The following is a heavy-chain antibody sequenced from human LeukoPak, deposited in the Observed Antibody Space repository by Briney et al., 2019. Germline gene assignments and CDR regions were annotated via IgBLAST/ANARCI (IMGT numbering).Heavy chain of an antibody. D-gene: IGHD6-13*01. V-gene: IGHV3-23*01. Sequence: GGSLRLSCAASGFTFGSSAMSWVRQAPGKGPEWVSTFSRSGPDTYYADSVKGRFTIFRDNSKNTLYLQMNSLRAEDTAIYYCAKGSLGSWYYFDYWGQGTLVTVSS. CDR3: AKGSLGSWYYFDY. CDR1: GFTFGSSA. J-gene: IGHJ4*02. CDR2: FSRSGPDT.